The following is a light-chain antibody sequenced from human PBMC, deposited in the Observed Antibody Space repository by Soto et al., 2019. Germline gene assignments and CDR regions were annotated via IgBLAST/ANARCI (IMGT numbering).Light chain of an antibody. CDR3: RSYAGSNNVV. V-gene: IGLV2-8*01. J-gene: IGLJ2*01. CDR1: SRDVGGYNY. CDR2: EAS. Sequence: QSALTQPPSASGSAGQAVTISCTGTSRDVGGYNYVSWYQQHPGKAPKVMIYEASKQPSGVPDRFSGSKSGNTASLTVSGLQAEDEADYYCRSYAGSNNVVFGGGTKLTVL.